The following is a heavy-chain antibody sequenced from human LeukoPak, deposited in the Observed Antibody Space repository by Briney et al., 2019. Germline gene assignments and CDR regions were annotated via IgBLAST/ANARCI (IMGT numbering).Heavy chain of an antibody. CDR3: ARESRDTRITMVRGASGSWFDP. CDR1: GGSISSYY. V-gene: IGHV4-59*01. CDR2: IYYSGST. D-gene: IGHD3-10*01. Sequence: SETLSLTCTVSGGSISSYYWSWIRQPPGKGLEWIGYIYYSGSTNYNPSLKSRVTISVDTSKNQFSLKLSSVTAADTAVYYCARESRDTRITMVRGASGSWFDPWGQGTLVTVSS. J-gene: IGHJ5*02.